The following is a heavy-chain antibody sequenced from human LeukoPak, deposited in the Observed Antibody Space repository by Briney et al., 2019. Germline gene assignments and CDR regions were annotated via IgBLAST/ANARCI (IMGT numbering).Heavy chain of an antibody. CDR3: ARMGQEIGWRFDY. Sequence: SETLSLTCTVSGGSISSYYWSWIRQPPGKGLEWIGYIYYSGSTNYNPSLKGRVTISVDTSKNQFSLKLSSVTAADTAVYYCARMGQEIGWRFDYWGQGTLVTVSS. CDR1: GGSISSYY. J-gene: IGHJ4*02. D-gene: IGHD6-19*01. V-gene: IGHV4-59*08. CDR2: IYYSGST.